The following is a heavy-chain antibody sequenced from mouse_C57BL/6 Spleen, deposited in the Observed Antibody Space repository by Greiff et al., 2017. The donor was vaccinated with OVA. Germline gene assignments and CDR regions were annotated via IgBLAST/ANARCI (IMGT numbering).Heavy chain of an antibody. J-gene: IGHJ4*01. CDR2: IDPANGNT. CDR3: ADYYGSSYDYYYAMDY. V-gene: IGHV14-3*01. D-gene: IGHD1-1*01. CDR1: GFNIKNTY. Sequence: VQLQQSVAELVRPGASVKLSCTASGFNIKNTYMHWVKQRPEQGLEWIGRIDPANGNTKYAPTFQGKATITADTSSNTAYLQLSSLTSEDTAIYYCADYYGSSYDYYYAMDYWGQGTSVTVSS.